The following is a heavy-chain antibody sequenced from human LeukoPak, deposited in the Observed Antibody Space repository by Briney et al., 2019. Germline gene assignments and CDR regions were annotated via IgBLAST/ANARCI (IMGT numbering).Heavy chain of an antibody. CDR2: ISSSSSYI. J-gene: IGHJ4*02. Sequence: PGGSLRLSCAASGFTFSSYSMNWVRQAPGKGLEWVSSISSSSSYIYYADSVKGRFTISRDNAKNSLYLQMNRLRAEDTAVYYCARAPTLHCSSTSCYDGGYWGQGTLVTVSS. V-gene: IGHV3-21*01. D-gene: IGHD2-2*01. CDR3: ARAPTLHCSSTSCYDGGY. CDR1: GFTFSSYS.